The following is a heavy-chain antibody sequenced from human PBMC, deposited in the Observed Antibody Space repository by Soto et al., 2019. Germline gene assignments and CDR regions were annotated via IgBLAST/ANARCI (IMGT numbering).Heavy chain of an antibody. V-gene: IGHV4-39*01. CDR1: DDSINSDKYY. CDR3: ARLEGLAPISYYFDF. CDR2: IYYRGNA. Sequence: QLQLQESGPGLVKPSETLSLTCSVSDDSINSDKYYWGWIRQPPGKGLEWIGSIYYRGNAYYNPSLQTRVTISLDNSKSQFSLKLNSVTAADSAVYFCARLEGLAPISYYFDFWGPGALVTVSS. J-gene: IGHJ4*02. D-gene: IGHD3-9*01.